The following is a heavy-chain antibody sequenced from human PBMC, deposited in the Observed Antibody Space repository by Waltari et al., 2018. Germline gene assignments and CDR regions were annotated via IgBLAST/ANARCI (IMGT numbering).Heavy chain of an antibody. V-gene: IGHV3-23*01. D-gene: IGHD3-10*01. CDR3: AKDDPYGSGSYSYYFDY. CDR1: VFTFSIYD. CDR2: LHRSCGNT. Sequence: EEQLLASGVGLVQPGGPLRLSCAASVFTFSIYDMIWVRQAPGRGLGWVSALHRSCGNTYYADSVKGQFTISRENSKNTLELPMNSRIAEDTAVYYCAKDDPYGSGSYSYYFDYWGQGTLVTVSS. J-gene: IGHJ4*02.